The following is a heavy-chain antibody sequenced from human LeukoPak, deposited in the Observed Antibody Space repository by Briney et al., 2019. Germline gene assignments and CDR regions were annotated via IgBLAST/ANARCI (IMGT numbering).Heavy chain of an antibody. J-gene: IGHJ4*02. D-gene: IGHD2-21*01. CDR1: GGSISNGGYS. CDR2: IYHSGST. Sequence: SQTLSLTCAVTGGSISNGGYSWSWIRQPPGKGLEWIGYIYHSGSTYYNPSLKSRVTISVDRSKNQFSLKLSSVTAADTAVYYCASAYSGFDYWGQGTLVTVSS. CDR3: ASAYSGFDY. V-gene: IGHV4-30-2*01.